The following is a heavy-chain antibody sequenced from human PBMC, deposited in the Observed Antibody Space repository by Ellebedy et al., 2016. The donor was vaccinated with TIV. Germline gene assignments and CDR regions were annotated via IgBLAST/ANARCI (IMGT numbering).Heavy chain of an antibody. CDR2: MNPNSGNT. CDR1: GYTFTSYD. V-gene: IGHV1-8*01. J-gene: IGHJ6*02. CDR3: ARVSGWGMGLNYYYYGMDV. Sequence: ASVKVSXKASGYTFTSYDINWVRQATGQGLEWMGWMNPNSGNTGYAQKFQGRVTMTRNTSISTAYMELSSLRSDDTAVYYCARVSGWGMGLNYYYYGMDVWGQGTTVTVSS. D-gene: IGHD6-19*01.